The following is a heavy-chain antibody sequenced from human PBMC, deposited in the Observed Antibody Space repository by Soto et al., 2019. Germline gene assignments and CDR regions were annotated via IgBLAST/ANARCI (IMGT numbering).Heavy chain of an antibody. J-gene: IGHJ4*02. CDR2: ISAYNGNT. Sequence: ASVKVSCKASGYTFTSYGISWVRQAPGQGLEWMGWISAYNGNTNYAQKLQGRVTMTTDTSTSTAYMELRSLRSDDTAVYYCARDVRFLEWLLGTVGGIDYWGQGTLVTVSS. CDR3: ARDVRFLEWLLGTVGGIDY. CDR1: GYTFTSYG. V-gene: IGHV1-18*01. D-gene: IGHD3-3*01.